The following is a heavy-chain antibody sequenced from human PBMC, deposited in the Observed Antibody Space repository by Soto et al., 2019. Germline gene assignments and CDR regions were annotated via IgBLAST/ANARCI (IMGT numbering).Heavy chain of an antibody. CDR1: GFTFSSYW. CDR2: INSDGSST. Sequence: GGSLRLSCAASGFTFSSYWMHWVRQAPGKGLVWVSRINSDGSSTSYADSVKGRFTISRDNAKNTLYLQMNSLRAEDTAVYYCARGSGSSSWYFDYWGQGTLVTVSS. D-gene: IGHD6-13*01. J-gene: IGHJ4*02. V-gene: IGHV3-74*01. CDR3: ARGSGSSSWYFDY.